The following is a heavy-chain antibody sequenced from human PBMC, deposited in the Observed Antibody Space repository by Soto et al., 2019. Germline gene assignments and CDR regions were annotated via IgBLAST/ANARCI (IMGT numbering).Heavy chain of an antibody. CDR1: GFTFKNYA. CDR2: ISGSGSTT. V-gene: IGHV3-23*01. Sequence: EVQLLQSGGGLVPPGGSLRLSCAASGFTFKNYAMNWVRQAPGKGLEWVAIISGSGSTTYYPDSRKVRFTISRDNSKNTLYLQMHSPRVDDTAIYYCAKDQQLTPSYYYGMDVWGQGTTVTVSS. D-gene: IGHD2-2*01. J-gene: IGHJ6*02. CDR3: AKDQQLTPSYYYGMDV.